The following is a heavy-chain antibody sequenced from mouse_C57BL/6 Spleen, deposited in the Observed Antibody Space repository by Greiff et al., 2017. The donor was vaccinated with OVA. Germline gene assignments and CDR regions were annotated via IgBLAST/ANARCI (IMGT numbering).Heavy chain of an antibody. CDR2: IDPSDSYT. V-gene: IGHV1-69*01. D-gene: IGHD1-1*01. CDR3: ARDYYGSIHWYFDV. CDR1: GYTFPSYW. Sequence: QVQLQQPGAELVMPGASVKLSCKASGYTFPSYWMHWVKQRPGQGLEWIGEIDPSDSYTNYNQKFKGKSTLTVDKSSSTAYMQLSSLTSEDSAVYYCARDYYGSIHWYFDVWGTGTTVTVSS. J-gene: IGHJ1*03.